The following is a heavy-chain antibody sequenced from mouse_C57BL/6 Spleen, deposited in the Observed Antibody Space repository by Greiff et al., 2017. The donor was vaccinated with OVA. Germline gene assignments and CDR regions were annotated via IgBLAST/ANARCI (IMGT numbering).Heavy chain of an antibody. CDR2: INPSSGYT. CDR3: ASNYYGSSLYWYFDV. J-gene: IGHJ1*03. D-gene: IGHD1-1*01. V-gene: IGHV1-7*01. CDR1: GYTFTSYW. Sequence: VQGVESGAELAKPGASVKLSCKASGYTFTSYWMHWVKQRPGQGLEWIGYINPSSGYTKYNQKFKDKATLTADKSSSTAYMQLSSLTYEDSAVYYCASNYYGSSLYWYFDVWGTGTTVTVSS.